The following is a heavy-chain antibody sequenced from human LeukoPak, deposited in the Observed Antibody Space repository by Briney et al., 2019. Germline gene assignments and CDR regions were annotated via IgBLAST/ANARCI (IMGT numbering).Heavy chain of an antibody. CDR2: IIPIFGTA. J-gene: IGHJ4*02. CDR3: ARVRVTAMVRNYYFDY. D-gene: IGHD5-18*01. CDR1: GGTFSSYA. V-gene: IGHV1-69*13. Sequence: ASVKVSCKASGGTFSSYAISWVRQAPGQGLEWMGGIIPIFGTANYAQKFQGRVTITADESTSTAYMELSSLRSEDTAVYYCARVRVTAMVRNYYFDYWGQGTLVTVSS.